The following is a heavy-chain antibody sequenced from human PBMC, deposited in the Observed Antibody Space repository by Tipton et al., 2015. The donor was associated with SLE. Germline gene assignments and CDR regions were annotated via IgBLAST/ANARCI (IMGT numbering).Heavy chain of an antibody. J-gene: IGHJ3*02. CDR2: IYYSGST. CDR3: ARDLARDPGITIFSEYAFDI. D-gene: IGHD3-3*01. V-gene: IGHV4-39*02. CDR1: GGSISSSSYY. Sequence: TLSLTCAVSGGSISSSSYYWGWIRQPPGKGLEWIGSIYYSGSTDYNPSLKSRVTISVGTSKNHFSLKLSSVTAADTAVYYCARDLARDPGITIFSEYAFDIWGQGTMVTVSS.